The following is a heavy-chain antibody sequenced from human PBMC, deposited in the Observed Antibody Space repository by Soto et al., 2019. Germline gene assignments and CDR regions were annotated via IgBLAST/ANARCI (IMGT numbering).Heavy chain of an antibody. CDR2: IWYDGSNK. J-gene: IGHJ6*02. D-gene: IGHD6-13*01. CDR3: ARDLDSSSWYPSYYYYYGMDV. Sequence: GSLRLSCAASGFTFSSYGMHWVRQAPGKGLEWVAVIWYDGSNKYYADSVKGRFTISRDNSKNTLYLQMNSLRAEDTAVYYCARDLDSSSWYPSYYYYYGMDVWGQGTTVTVSS. V-gene: IGHV3-33*01. CDR1: GFTFSSYG.